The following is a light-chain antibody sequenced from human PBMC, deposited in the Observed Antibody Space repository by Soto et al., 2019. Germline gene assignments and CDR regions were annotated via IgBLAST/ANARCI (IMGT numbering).Light chain of an antibody. CDR3: SSYGASSTL. Sequence: QSALTQPASLSGSPGQSITISCTGTSSDIGSYNYISWYQQHPGKAPKLMIFDVSYRPSGFSDRFSGSKSGNTASLTISGLQPEDEADYYCSSYGASSTLFGGGTKVTV. CDR2: DVS. V-gene: IGLV2-14*03. J-gene: IGLJ2*01. CDR1: SSDIGSYNY.